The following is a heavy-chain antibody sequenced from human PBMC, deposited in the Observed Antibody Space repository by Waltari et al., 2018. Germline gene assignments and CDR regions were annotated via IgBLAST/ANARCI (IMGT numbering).Heavy chain of an antibody. CDR3: ASGSGLSTRYYYYYGMDV. CDR1: GYTFTGYY. Sequence: QVQLVQSGAEVKKPGASVKVSCKASGYTFTGYYMHWVRQAPGQGLEWMGRINPNSGGTNYAQKFQGRVTMTRDTSISTAYMELSRLRSDDTAVYYCASGSGLSTRYYYYYGMDVWGQGTTVTVSS. CDR2: INPNSGGT. V-gene: IGHV1-2*06. D-gene: IGHD3-10*01. J-gene: IGHJ6*02.